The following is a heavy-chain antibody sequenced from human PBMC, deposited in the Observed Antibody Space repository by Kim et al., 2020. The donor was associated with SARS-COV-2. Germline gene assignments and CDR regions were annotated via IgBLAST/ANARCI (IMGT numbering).Heavy chain of an antibody. V-gene: IGHV4-39*01. CDR3: ARHWPSGYDSLPPIFD. Sequence: SETLSLTCSVSGGPISSSSYYWGWIRQPPGKGLEWIGSIYYSGITYYNPSLNSRVTISVDTSKNQFSLKLTSVTAADTAVHNFARHWPSGYDSLPPIFD. D-gene: IGHD5-12*01. CDR2: IYYSGIT. J-gene: IGHJ4*01. CDR1: GGPISSSSYY.